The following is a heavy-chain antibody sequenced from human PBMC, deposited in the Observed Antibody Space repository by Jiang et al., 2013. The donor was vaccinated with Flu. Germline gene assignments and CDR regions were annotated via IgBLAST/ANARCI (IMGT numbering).Heavy chain of an antibody. Sequence: PGLVKPSETLSLTCTVSGDSVRNGNYYWSWIRQPPGRRLEWIGYIFYTGSTNYSPSLKSRVTMSVDTSKNQFSLKLSSVTAADTAVYYCARAHTIYYDSGKYYYFDYWG. CDR2: IFYTGST. V-gene: IGHV4-61*01. CDR3: ARAHTIYYDSGKYYYFDY. D-gene: IGHD3-10*01. J-gene: IGHJ4*01. CDR1: GDSVRNGNYY.